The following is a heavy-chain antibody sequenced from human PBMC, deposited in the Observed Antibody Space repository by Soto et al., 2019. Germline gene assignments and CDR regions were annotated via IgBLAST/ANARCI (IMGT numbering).Heavy chain of an antibody. Sequence: SQTLSLTCAISGDSGSSNSAAWNWIRQSPSRGLEWLGRTYYRSKWYNDYAVSVKSRITINPDTSKNQFSLQLNSVTPEDTAVYYCASGPRIAAAGTRRGYYYYYGMDVWGQGTTVTVSS. CDR1: GDSGSSNSAA. D-gene: IGHD6-13*01. CDR3: ASGPRIAAAGTRRGYYYYYGMDV. CDR2: TYYRSKWYN. V-gene: IGHV6-1*01. J-gene: IGHJ6*02.